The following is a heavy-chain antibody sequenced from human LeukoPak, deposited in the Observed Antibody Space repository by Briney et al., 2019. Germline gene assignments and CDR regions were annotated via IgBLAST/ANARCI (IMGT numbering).Heavy chain of an antibody. CDR3: ARGQGGFYSSGSFYFDY. J-gene: IGHJ4*01. CDR1: GGTFSSYA. D-gene: IGHD6-19*01. V-gene: IGHV1-69*05. CDR2: IIPIFGTA. Sequence: SVKVSCKASGGTFSSYAISWVRQAPGQGLEWMGRIIPIFGTANYAQKFQGRVTMTTDTSTSTAYMELRSLRSDDTAVYYCARGQGGFYSSGSFYFDYWGQGTLVTVSS.